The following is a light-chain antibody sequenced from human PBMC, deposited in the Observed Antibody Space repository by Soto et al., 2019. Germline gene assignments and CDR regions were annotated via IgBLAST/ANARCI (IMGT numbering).Light chain of an antibody. CDR1: SSDVGNYNY. CDR2: DVS. Sequence: QSALTQPRSVSGSPGQSVTISCTGTSSDVGNYNYVSWYQQHPGKAPKLMIYDVSKRPSGVPDRFSGSKSGNTASLTISGLQAEDEADYYCCSYAGSYTFYVFGTWTKLTVL. J-gene: IGLJ1*01. CDR3: CSYAGSYTFYV. V-gene: IGLV2-11*01.